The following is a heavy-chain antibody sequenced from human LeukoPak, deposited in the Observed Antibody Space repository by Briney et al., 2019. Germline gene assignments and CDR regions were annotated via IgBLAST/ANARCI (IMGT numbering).Heavy chain of an antibody. CDR3: AQYDSTPLDDY. V-gene: IGHV4-34*01. CDR2: INHSGST. Sequence: SETLSLTCTVSGGSISSYYWSWIRQPPGKGLEWIGEINHSGSTNYNPSLKSGVTISVDTSKNQFSLKLSSVTAADTAVYYCAQYDSTPLDDYWGPGTLVTVSS. CDR1: GGSISSYY. J-gene: IGHJ4*02. D-gene: IGHD3-22*01.